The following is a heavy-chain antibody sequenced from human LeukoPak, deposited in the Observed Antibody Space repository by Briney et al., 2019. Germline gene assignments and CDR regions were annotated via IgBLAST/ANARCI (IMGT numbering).Heavy chain of an antibody. J-gene: IGHJ4*02. CDR3: GRGGDSSGYFYFDN. CDR1: GFTFSSYG. V-gene: IGHV3-30*03. CDR2: ISYDGSNK. Sequence: PGRSLRLSCAASGFTFSSYGMHWVRQAPGKGLEWVAVISYDGSNKYYADSVKGRFTISRDNSKNTLSLQMNSLRADDTAVYYCGRGGDSSGYFYFDNWGQGTLVTVSS. D-gene: IGHD3-22*01.